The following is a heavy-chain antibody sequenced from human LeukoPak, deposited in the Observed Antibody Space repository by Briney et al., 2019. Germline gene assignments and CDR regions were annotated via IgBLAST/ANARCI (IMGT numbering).Heavy chain of an antibody. Sequence: SETLSLTCAVSGGSISSSSYYWGWIRQPPGKGLEWIGSIYYSGSTYYNPSLKSRVTISVDTSKNQFSPKLSSVTAADTAVYYCARDLVMVYAFDYWGQGTLVTVSS. CDR1: GGSISSSSYY. V-gene: IGHV4-39*07. D-gene: IGHD2-8*01. CDR2: IYYSGST. CDR3: ARDLVMVYAFDY. J-gene: IGHJ4*02.